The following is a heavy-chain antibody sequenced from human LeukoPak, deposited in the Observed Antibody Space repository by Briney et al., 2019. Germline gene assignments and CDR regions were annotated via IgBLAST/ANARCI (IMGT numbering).Heavy chain of an antibody. Sequence: GGSLRLSCAASGFTFTDYYMSWIRQAPGKGLEWLSYISSSGSTIYYADSVKGRFTISRDNSKNTLYLQMNSLRAEDTAVYYCAKVDDSSGPYDYWGQGTLVTVSS. CDR3: AKVDDSSGPYDY. V-gene: IGHV3-11*04. J-gene: IGHJ4*02. CDR2: ISSSGSTI. CDR1: GFTFTDYY. D-gene: IGHD3-22*01.